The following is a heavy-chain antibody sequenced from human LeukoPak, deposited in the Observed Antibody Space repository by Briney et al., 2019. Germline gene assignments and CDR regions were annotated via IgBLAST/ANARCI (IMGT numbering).Heavy chain of an antibody. J-gene: IGHJ4*02. CDR1: GFTFSSYD. CDR3: ARASTFLDY. CDR2: IGTAGDT. D-gene: IGHD2-2*01. V-gene: IGHV3-13*04. Sequence: GGSLRLSCSASGFTFSSYDMHWVRQATGKGLEWVSAIGTAGDTSYPGSVKGRFTISRENAKNSLYLQMNSLRAGDTAVYYCARASTFLDYWGQGTLVSVSS.